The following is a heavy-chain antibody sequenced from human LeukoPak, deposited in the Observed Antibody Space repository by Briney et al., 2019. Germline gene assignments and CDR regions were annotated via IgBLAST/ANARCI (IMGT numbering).Heavy chain of an antibody. CDR2: ISWDGGST. Sequence: PGGSLRLYCAASGFTFDDYAMHWVRQAPGKGLEWVSLISWDGGSTYYADSVKGRFTISRDNSRHTLYLQMNSLGAEDTALYYCAKDKEYSGFGPILSGYYYGMDVWGKGTTVTVSS. D-gene: IGHD5-12*01. J-gene: IGHJ6*04. CDR3: AKDKEYSGFGPILSGYYYGMDV. CDR1: GFTFDDYA. V-gene: IGHV3-43D*04.